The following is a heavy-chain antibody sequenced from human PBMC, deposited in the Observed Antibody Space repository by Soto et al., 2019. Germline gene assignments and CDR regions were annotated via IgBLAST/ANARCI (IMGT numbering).Heavy chain of an antibody. CDR1: GFTFSSYS. Sequence: EVQLVESGGGLVKPGGSLRLFCAASGFTFSSYSMNWVRQAPGKGLEWVSSISSSSSYIYYADSVKGRFTISRDNAKNSLYLQMNSLRAEDTAVYYCARVPYGDYEDYYYYGMDVWGQGTTVTVSS. J-gene: IGHJ6*02. V-gene: IGHV3-21*01. CDR3: ARVPYGDYEDYYYYGMDV. CDR2: ISSSSSYI. D-gene: IGHD4-17*01.